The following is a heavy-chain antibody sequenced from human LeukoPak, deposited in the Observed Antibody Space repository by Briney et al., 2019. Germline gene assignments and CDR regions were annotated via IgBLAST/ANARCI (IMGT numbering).Heavy chain of an antibody. Sequence: GGSLRLSCAAPGFTFSRYAMSWVRQAPGKGLEWVSVISGSGGSTYYADSVKGRFTISRDNSKNTLDLQMNSLRAEDTAVYYCAKDLYYYGSSGYYYVDYWGQGTLVTVSS. CDR3: AKDLYYYGSSGYYYVDY. CDR1: GFTFSRYA. J-gene: IGHJ4*02. D-gene: IGHD3-22*01. CDR2: ISGSGGST. V-gene: IGHV3-23*01.